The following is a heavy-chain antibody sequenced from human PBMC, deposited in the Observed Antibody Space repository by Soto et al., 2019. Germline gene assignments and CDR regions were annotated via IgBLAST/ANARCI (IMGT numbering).Heavy chain of an antibody. D-gene: IGHD6-6*01. V-gene: IGHV1-69*13. CDR1: GGTFSNYG. J-gene: IGHJ6*02. Sequence: SVKVSCKASGGTFSNYGISWVRQAPGQGLEWMGGSIPIFRTADYAQKFQGRVTIGADDSTSTAYMELSSLRSEDTAVYYRATGPYSSSSYYSYYYYDMDVWGQGTTVTVSS. CDR3: ATGPYSSSSYYSYYYYDMDV. CDR2: SIPIFRTA.